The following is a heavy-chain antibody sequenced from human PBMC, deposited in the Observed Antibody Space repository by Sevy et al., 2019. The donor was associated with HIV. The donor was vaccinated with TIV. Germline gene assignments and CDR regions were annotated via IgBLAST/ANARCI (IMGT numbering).Heavy chain of an antibody. D-gene: IGHD2-2*01. CDR1: GGTFSSYA. CDR3: ARDHMPKNYYYYMDV. CDR2: IIPIFGTA. V-gene: IGHV1-69*13. J-gene: IGHJ6*03. Sequence: ASVKVSCKASGGTFSSYAISWVRQAPGQGLEWMGGIIPIFGTANYAQKFQGRVTITADESTSTAYMELSSLRSEDTAVYYCARDHMPKNYYYYMDVWGKGTTVTVSS.